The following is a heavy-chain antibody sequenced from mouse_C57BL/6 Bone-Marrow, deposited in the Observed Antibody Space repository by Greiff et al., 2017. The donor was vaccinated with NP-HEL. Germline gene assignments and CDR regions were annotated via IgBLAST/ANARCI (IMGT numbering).Heavy chain of an antibody. Sequence: EVQLQQSGPELVKPGASVKISCKASGYTFTDYYMNWVKQSHGKSLEWIGDINPNNGGTSYNQKFKGKATLTVDKSSSTAYMELRSLTSEDSAVYYCARRTLCYYFDYWGQGTTLTVSS. CDR1: GYTFTDYY. CDR3: ARRTLCYYFDY. CDR2: INPNNGGT. V-gene: IGHV1-26*01. J-gene: IGHJ2*01.